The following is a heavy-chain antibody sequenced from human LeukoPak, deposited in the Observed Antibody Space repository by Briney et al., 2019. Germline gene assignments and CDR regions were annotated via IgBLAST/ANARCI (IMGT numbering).Heavy chain of an antibody. CDR3: AKLDIPLEGGNSYYYYGMDV. CDR2: IWCDGSNK. V-gene: IGHV3-33*06. Sequence: GRSLRLSCAASGFTFSSYGMHWVRQAPGKGLEWVAVIWCDGSNKYYADSVKGRFTISRDNSKNTLYLQMNSLRAEDTAVYYCAKLDIPLEGGNSYYYYGMDVWGQGTTVTVSS. D-gene: IGHD4-23*01. J-gene: IGHJ6*02. CDR1: GFTFSSYG.